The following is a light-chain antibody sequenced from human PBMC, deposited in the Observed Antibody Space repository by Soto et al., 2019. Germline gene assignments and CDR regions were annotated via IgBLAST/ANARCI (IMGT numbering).Light chain of an antibody. J-gene: IGKJ5*01. V-gene: IGKV3-15*01. CDR3: QQYNNWPPIT. Sequence: EIVLTQSPGTLSLSPGERATLSGRAIQSVSNNYLAWYQQKLGQAPRLLIYDTSTRATGIPARFSGSGSGTEFTLTISSLQSEDFAVYYCQQYNNWPPITFGQGTRLEIK. CDR2: DTS. CDR1: QSVSNN.